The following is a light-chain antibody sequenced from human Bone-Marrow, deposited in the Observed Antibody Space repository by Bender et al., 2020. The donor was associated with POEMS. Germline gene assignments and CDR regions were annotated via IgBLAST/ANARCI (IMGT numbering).Light chain of an antibody. CDR3: QSGDNGGTPV. V-gene: IGLV3-25*03. CDR1: TLPRQY. J-gene: IGLJ2*01. Sequence: SYELTQPPSVSVSPGQTARITCSGDTLPRQYVYWYQQKTGQAPILAIYKDTERPSGVPERFSGSSSGTTVTLTINGVQADDEADYYCQSGDNGGTPVFGGGTKLTVL. CDR2: KDT.